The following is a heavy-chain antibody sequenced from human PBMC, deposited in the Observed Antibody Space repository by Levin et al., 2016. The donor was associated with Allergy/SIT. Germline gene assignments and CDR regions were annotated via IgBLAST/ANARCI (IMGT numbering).Heavy chain of an antibody. D-gene: IGHD3-22*01. CDR1: GDSISNSKYF. Sequence: SETLSLTCSVSGDSISNSKYFWAWIRQSPGKGLEWIGSLYSSGSTYFNPSLKSRITISVDTSKNQFSLKLRSVTAADTAVYYCARGVMIGRDFDYWGQGTLVSVSS. V-gene: IGHV4-39*01. CDR2: LYSSGST. J-gene: IGHJ4*02. CDR3: ARGVMIGRDFDY.